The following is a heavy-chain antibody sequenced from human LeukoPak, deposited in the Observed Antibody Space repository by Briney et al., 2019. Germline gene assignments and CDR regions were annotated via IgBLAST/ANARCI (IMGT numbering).Heavy chain of an antibody. J-gene: IGHJ4*02. Sequence: GGSLRLSCAASGFTFSSNAMSWVRQAPGKGLEWVSAISGTGHSTYYADPVKGRFTISRDNSKNTLDLQMNSLRAEDTAVYYCARAPDLVVVPASDYWGQGTLVTVSS. CDR2: ISGTGHST. CDR1: GFTFSSNA. D-gene: IGHD2-2*01. V-gene: IGHV3-23*01. CDR3: ARAPDLVVVPASDY.